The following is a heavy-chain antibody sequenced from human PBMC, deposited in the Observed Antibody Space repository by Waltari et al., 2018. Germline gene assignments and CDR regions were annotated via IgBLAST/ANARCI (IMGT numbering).Heavy chain of an antibody. D-gene: IGHD6-13*01. CDR1: GYSFTSYW. Sequence: EVQLVQSGAEVKKPGESLKISCKGSGYSFTSYWIGWVRPMPGKGLEWMGIIYPGDSDTRYSPSFQGQVTISADKSISTAYLQWSSLKASDTAMYYCARQKRTAAGTPYYFDYWGQGTLVTVSS. CDR2: IYPGDSDT. CDR3: ARQKRTAAGTPYYFDY. V-gene: IGHV5-51*01. J-gene: IGHJ4*02.